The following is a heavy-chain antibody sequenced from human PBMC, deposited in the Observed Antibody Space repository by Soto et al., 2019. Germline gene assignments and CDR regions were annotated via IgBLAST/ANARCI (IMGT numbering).Heavy chain of an antibody. CDR1: GFTFSSYG. J-gene: IGHJ6*02. D-gene: IGHD2-2*01. CDR2: IWYDGSNK. CDR3: ARDPQYCSSTSCYYYYYGMDV. Sequence: QVQLVESGGGVVQPGRSLRLSCAASGFTFSSYGMHWVRQAPGKGLEWVAVIWYDGSNKYYADSVKGRFTISRDNSKNTLYLQLNSLRDEDTAVYYCARDPQYCSSTSCYYYYYGMDVWGQGTTVTVSS. V-gene: IGHV3-33*01.